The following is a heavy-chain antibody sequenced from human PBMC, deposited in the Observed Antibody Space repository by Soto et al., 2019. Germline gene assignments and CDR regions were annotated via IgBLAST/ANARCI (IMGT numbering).Heavy chain of an antibody. D-gene: IGHD3-9*01. V-gene: IGHV1-2*02. CDR3: ARDYYDILTGYYTYDY. Sequence: ASVKVSCKASGYTFTGYYMHWVRQAPGQGLEWMGWINANSGGTNYAQKLQGRVTMTTDTSTSTAYMELRSLRSDDTAVYYCARDYYDILTGYYTYDYWGQGTLVTVSS. J-gene: IGHJ4*02. CDR2: INANSGGT. CDR1: GYTFTGYY.